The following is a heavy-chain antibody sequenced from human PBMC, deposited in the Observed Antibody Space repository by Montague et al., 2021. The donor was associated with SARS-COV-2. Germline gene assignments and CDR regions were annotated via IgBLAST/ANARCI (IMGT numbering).Heavy chain of an antibody. CDR3: AKDTATIRIAVALMDV. CDR2: MSGSGVRR. CDR1: GFIFSNYA. Sequence: SLSLSCAASGFIFSNYAMTWVRQAPGKGLEWVSTMSGSGVRRDYADSVKGRFTISRDSSKNTLYLQMNSLRVEDTAVYYCAKDTATIRIAVALMDVWGQGTTVIVPS. V-gene: IGHV3-23*01. D-gene: IGHD6-19*01. J-gene: IGHJ6*02.